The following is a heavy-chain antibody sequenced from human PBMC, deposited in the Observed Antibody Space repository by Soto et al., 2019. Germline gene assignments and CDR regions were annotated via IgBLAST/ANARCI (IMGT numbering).Heavy chain of an antibody. CDR2: LSYDGSNK. Sequence: GGSLRLSCAASGFTFNTYAMHWVRQAPGKGLDWVAVLSYDGSNKYYSDSVKGRFTISRDNSKNTLNLQMNSLRPDDTALYYSAREFTGGLAQVGYSALWGRGTLVPVSS. CDR1: GFTFNTYA. CDR3: AREFTGGLAQVGYSAL. J-gene: IGHJ2*01. V-gene: IGHV3-30-3*01. D-gene: IGHD3-9*01.